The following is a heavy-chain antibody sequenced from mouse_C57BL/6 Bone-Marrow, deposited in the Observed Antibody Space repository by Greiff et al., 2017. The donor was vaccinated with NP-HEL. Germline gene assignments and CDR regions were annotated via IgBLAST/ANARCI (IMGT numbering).Heavy chain of an antibody. Sequence: EVKLMESGGGLVKPGGSLKLSCAASGFTFSSYTMSWVRQTPEKRLEWVATISGGGGNTYYPDSVKGRFTISRDNAKNTLYLQMSSLRSDDTALYYCARHPYGPYYAMDYWGQGTSVTVSS. CDR2: ISGGGGNT. J-gene: IGHJ4*01. CDR3: ARHPYGPYYAMDY. CDR1: GFTFSSYT. V-gene: IGHV5-9*01. D-gene: IGHD1-1*01.